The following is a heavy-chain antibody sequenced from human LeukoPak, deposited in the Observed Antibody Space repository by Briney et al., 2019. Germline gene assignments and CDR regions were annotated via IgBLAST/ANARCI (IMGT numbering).Heavy chain of an antibody. CDR3: VREGRRGYFSPFDY. Sequence: ASVKVSCKASGYTFTTFGINWVRQAPGQGLEWMGMISPYNDNTKYPQKFQGRVTMTTDTSTSTAYMELRSLRSDDTAVYFCVREGRRGYFSPFDYWGQGTLVAVSS. D-gene: IGHD3-22*01. CDR1: GYTFTTFG. V-gene: IGHV1-18*01. J-gene: IGHJ4*02. CDR2: ISPYNDNT.